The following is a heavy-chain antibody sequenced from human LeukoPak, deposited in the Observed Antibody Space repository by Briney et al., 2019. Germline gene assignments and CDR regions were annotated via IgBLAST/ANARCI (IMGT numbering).Heavy chain of an antibody. CDR1: GFTSSDYW. Sequence: PGGSLRFSCAAPGFTSSDYWMHWVQQAPGKGPAWVSRINPDGTSTSYADSVKGRFTTSRDNAKNTLYLQSSSVRAEDTAVYYCARDMWGTCDYWGQGTLVTVSS. V-gene: IGHV3-74*01. CDR2: INPDGTST. CDR3: ARDMWGTCDY. J-gene: IGHJ4*02. D-gene: IGHD1-14*01.